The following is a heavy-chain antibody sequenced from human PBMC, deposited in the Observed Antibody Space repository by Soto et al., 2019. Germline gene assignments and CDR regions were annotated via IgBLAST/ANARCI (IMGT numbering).Heavy chain of an antibody. D-gene: IGHD2-8*01. J-gene: IGHJ4*02. CDR2: ISGSGGST. V-gene: IGHV3-23*01. CDR1: GFTLSSYA. CDR3: AKYLTKGNAPSAYDY. Sequence: PGGSLRLSCAASGFTLSSYAMSCVRQAPGKGLEWVSAISGSGGSTYYADSVKGRFTISRDNSKNTLYLQMNSLRAEDTAVYYCAKYLTKGNAPSAYDYWGQGTLVTVSP.